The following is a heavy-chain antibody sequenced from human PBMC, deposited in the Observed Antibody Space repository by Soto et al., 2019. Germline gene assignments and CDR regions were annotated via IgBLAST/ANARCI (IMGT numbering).Heavy chain of an antibody. D-gene: IGHD3-22*01. CDR3: ARGWGYDSTDYYYAY. Sequence: QVQLVQSGAEVKKPGSSVKVSCKASGGTFSSYAISWGRQAPGQGLEWMGGVIPIFGTANYAQKFQGRVTITADKSTSTAYMELSSLRSDDTAIYYCARGWGYDSTDYYYAYWGQGTLVTVSS. CDR1: GGTFSSYA. CDR2: VIPIFGTA. V-gene: IGHV1-69*06. J-gene: IGHJ4*02.